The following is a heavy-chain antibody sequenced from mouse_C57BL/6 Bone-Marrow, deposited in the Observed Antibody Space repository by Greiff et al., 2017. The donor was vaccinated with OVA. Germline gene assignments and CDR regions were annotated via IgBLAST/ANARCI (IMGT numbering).Heavy chain of an antibody. CDR1: GYAFSSYW. Sequence: VQGVESGAELVKPGASVKISCKASGYAFSSYWMNWVKQRPGKGLEWIGQIYPGDGDTNYNGKFKGKATLTADKSSSTAYMQLSSLTSEDSAVYFCARSGGYGGYAMDYWGQGTSVTVSS. D-gene: IGHD2-2*01. CDR2: IYPGDGDT. CDR3: ARSGGYGGYAMDY. V-gene: IGHV1-80*01. J-gene: IGHJ4*01.